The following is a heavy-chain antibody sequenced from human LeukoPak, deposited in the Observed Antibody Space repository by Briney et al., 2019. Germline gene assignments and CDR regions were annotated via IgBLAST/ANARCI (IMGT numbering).Heavy chain of an antibody. CDR1: GFTLSANY. V-gene: IGHV3-23*01. CDR3: AKSGIVGGKAGRQSSYYFDY. D-gene: IGHD1-26*01. J-gene: IGHJ4*02. Sequence: GGSLRLSCAASGFTLSANYMDWVRRAPGRGLEWVSAISGSGGSTYYADSVKGRFAISRDNSKNTLYPQMNSLRAEDTAVYYCAKSGIVGGKAGRQSSYYFDYWGQGTLVTVSS. CDR2: ISGSGGST.